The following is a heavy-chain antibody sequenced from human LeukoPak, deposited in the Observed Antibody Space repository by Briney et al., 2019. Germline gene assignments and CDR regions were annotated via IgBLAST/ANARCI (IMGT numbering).Heavy chain of an antibody. D-gene: IGHD3-9*01. CDR1: GYTFTSYD. J-gene: IGHJ4*02. CDR3: ARGKAYYDILTGYSAYCFDY. CDR2: MNPNSGNT. V-gene: IGHV1-8*01. Sequence: ASVKVSCKASGYTFTSYDINWVRQATGQGLEWMGWMNPNSGNTGYAQKFQGRVTMTRNTSISTAYMELSSLRSEDTAVYYCARGKAYYDILTGYSAYCFDYWGQGTLVTVSS.